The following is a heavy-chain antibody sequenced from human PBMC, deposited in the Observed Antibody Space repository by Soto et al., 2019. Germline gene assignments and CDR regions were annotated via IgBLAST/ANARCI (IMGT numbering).Heavy chain of an antibody. Sequence: SETLSLTCTVSGGSISFYHWSWIRQPPGKGLEWIGYIYYSGSTNYNPSLKSRVTISADTSKNQFSLRLTSVTAADTAVYYCARDWLGCSGDSCHPGSPGYYYYGMDVWGQGTTVTVS. J-gene: IGHJ6*02. V-gene: IGHV4-59*12. CDR3: ARDWLGCSGDSCHPGSPGYYYYGMDV. D-gene: IGHD2-15*01. CDR2: IYYSGST. CDR1: GGSISFYH.